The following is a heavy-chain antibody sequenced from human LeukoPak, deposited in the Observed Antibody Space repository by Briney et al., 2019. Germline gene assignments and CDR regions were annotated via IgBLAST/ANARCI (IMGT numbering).Heavy chain of an antibody. D-gene: IGHD6-19*01. CDR1: AFIFSGHW. CDR3: ARARIAVAPMGVY. Sequence: PGGSLRLSCEGSAFIFSGHWMNWVRQTPGKGLEWVASIKEDGSERQYVDSVKGRFSISRDNTKGSLFLQLNSLRAEDTAVYYCARARIAVAPMGVYWGQGTLVTVSS. CDR2: IKEDGSER. J-gene: IGHJ4*02. V-gene: IGHV3-7*03.